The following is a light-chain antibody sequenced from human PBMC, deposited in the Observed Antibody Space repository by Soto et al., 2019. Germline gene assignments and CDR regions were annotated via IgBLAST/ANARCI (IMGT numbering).Light chain of an antibody. CDR2: EGS. V-gene: IGLV2-23*01. CDR1: SSDVGSYNL. Sequence: QSVLTQPASVSGSPGQSITISCTGTSSDVGSYNLVSWYQQHPGKAPKLMIYEGSKRPSGVSNRFSGSKSGNTASLTISGLQAEDEADYYCCSYAGSSTPRWVFGGGTKLTVL. J-gene: IGLJ3*02. CDR3: CSYAGSSTPRWV.